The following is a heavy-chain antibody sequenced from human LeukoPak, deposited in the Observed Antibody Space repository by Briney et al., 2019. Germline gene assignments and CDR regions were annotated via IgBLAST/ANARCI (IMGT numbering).Heavy chain of an antibody. CDR1: GFTFSSYA. Sequence: PGRSLRLSCAASGFTFSSYAMHWVRQAPGKGLEWVAVISYDGSNKYYADSVKGRFTISRDNSKNTLYLQMNSLRAEDTAVYYCAKDYYYDSSGYYSGLDDYWGQGTLVTVST. CDR2: ISYDGSNK. CDR3: AKDYYYDSSGYYSGLDDY. V-gene: IGHV3-30-3*01. D-gene: IGHD3-22*01. J-gene: IGHJ4*02.